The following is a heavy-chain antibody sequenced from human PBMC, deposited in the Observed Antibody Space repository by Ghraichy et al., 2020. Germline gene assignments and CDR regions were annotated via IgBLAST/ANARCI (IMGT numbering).Heavy chain of an antibody. Sequence: GGSLRLSCAASGFTFSSYGMHWVRQAPGKGLEWVAFIRYDGSNKYYADSVKGRFTISRDSSKNTLYLQMNSLRAEDTAVYYCAKDRAGVRYFDWLLRPDAFDIWGQGTMVTVSS. CDR3: AKDRAGVRYFDWLLRPDAFDI. D-gene: IGHD3-9*01. CDR1: GFTFSSYG. V-gene: IGHV3-30*02. CDR2: IRYDGSNK. J-gene: IGHJ3*02.